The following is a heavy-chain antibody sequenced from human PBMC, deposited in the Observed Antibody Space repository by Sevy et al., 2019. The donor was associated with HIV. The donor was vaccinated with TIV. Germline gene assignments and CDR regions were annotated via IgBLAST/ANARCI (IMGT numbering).Heavy chain of an antibody. CDR2: YFHSGPF. CDR1: GVSLTGADYY. V-gene: IGHV4-30-4*01. J-gene: IGHJ4*02. CDR3: ARSENVDSAPFDY. Sequence: SETLFLTCSVTGVSLTGADYYWSWVRQAPGKGLEWIAYYFHSGPFYYSPTLKSRLSISVDTTQNQFSLKLTSVTAADSAVYYRARSENVDSAPFDYWGQGTTVTVSS. D-gene: IGHD5-18*01.